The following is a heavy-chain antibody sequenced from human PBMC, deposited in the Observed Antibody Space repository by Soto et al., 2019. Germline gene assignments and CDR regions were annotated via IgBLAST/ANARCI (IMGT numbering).Heavy chain of an antibody. Sequence: SETLSLTCTVSGGSVSSGSYYWSWIRQPPGKGLEWIGYIYYSGSTNYNPSLKSRVTISVDTSKNQFSLKLSSVTAADTAVYYCARALRAYCGGDCYSAYFDYSGQGTLVTVSS. V-gene: IGHV4-61*01. CDR2: IYYSGST. J-gene: IGHJ4*02. CDR3: ARALRAYCGGDCYSAYFDY. D-gene: IGHD2-21*02. CDR1: GGSVSSGSYY.